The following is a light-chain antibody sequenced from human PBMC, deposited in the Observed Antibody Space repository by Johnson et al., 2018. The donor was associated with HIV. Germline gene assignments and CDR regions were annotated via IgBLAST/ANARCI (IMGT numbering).Light chain of an antibody. CDR2: END. CDR3: GTWDSSLNAFF. CDR1: SSNIGNHY. Sequence: QAVLTQPPSVSAAPGQKVTISCSGSSSNIGNHYVSWYQHLPGTAPKLLIYENDKRPSGIPDRFSGSKSGTSATLCITGLHTGAEADYYCGTWDSSLNAFFFGAGTRVTVL. J-gene: IGLJ1*01. V-gene: IGLV1-51*02.